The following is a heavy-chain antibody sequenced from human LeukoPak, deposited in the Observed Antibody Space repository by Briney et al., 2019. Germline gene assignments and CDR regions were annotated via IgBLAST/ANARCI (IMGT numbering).Heavy chain of an antibody. CDR1: GFTFSDYY. Sequence: GGSLRLSCAASGFTFSDYYMSWIRQAPGKGLEWVSYISSSGSTIYYADSVKGRLTISRDNAKNSLYLQMNSLRAEDTAVYYCARDLYYYDSTGYYRPYYFDYWGQGTLVTVSS. D-gene: IGHD3-22*01. V-gene: IGHV3-11*01. CDR3: ARDLYYYDSTGYYRPYYFDY. CDR2: ISSSGSTI. J-gene: IGHJ4*02.